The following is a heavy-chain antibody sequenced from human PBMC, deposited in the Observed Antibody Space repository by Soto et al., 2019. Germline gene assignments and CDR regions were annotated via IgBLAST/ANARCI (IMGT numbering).Heavy chain of an antibody. CDR3: AKAYSSSSPGYYGMDV. V-gene: IGHV3-30*18. Sequence: RLSCAASGFTFSSYGMPWVRQAPGKGLEWVAVISYDGSNKYYADSVKGRFTISRDNSKNTLYLQMNSLRAEDTAVYYCAKAYSSSSPGYYGMDVWGQGTTVTVS. CDR1: GFTFSSYG. CDR2: ISYDGSNK. J-gene: IGHJ6*02. D-gene: IGHD6-6*01.